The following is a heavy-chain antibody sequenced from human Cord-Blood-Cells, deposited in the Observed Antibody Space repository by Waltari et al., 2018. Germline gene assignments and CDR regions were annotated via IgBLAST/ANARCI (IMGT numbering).Heavy chain of an antibody. Sequence: QVQLQESGPGLVKPSETLSLTCTVSGGSISSYYWSWIRQPPGKGLEWVGYIYYSGDTNYNPSLKSRVTISVDTSKNQFSLKLSSVTAADTAVYYCARSYSFYGSGSYYNWFDPWGQGTLVTVSS. J-gene: IGHJ5*02. CDR3: ARSYSFYGSGSYYNWFDP. V-gene: IGHV4-59*01. CDR2: IYYSGDT. D-gene: IGHD3-10*01. CDR1: GGSISSYY.